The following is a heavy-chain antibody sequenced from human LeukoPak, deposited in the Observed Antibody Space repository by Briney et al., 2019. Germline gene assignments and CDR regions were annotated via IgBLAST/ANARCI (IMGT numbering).Heavy chain of an antibody. V-gene: IGHV3-48*01. CDR3: ARDRVVVVVAATFGWFDP. CDR1: GFTFSSYG. D-gene: IGHD2-15*01. Sequence: GGSLRLSCAASGFTFSSYGMTWVRQAPGKGLEWVSYISSSSSTIYYADSVKGRFTISRDNSKNTLYLQMDSLRAEDTAVYYCARDRVVVVVAATFGWFDPWGQGTLVTVSS. J-gene: IGHJ5*02. CDR2: ISSSSSTI.